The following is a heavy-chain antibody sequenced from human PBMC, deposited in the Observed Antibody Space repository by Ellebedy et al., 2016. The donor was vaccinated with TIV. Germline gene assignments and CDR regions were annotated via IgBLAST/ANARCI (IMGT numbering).Heavy chain of an antibody. CDR2: IYYSGST. CDR1: GGSISSGGYY. J-gene: IGHJ4*02. V-gene: IGHV4-31*03. Sequence: MPSETLSLTCTVSGGSISSGGYYWSWIRQHPGKGLEWIGYIYYSGSTYYNPSLKSRVTISVDTSKNQFSLKLSSVTAADTAVYYCAREVGFNFDYWGQGTLVTVSS. D-gene: IGHD2-2*01. CDR3: AREVGFNFDY.